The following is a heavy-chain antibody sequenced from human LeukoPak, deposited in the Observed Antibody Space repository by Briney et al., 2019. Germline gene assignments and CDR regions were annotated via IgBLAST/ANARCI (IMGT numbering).Heavy chain of an antibody. CDR2: IYYSGST. J-gene: IGHJ4*02. CDR1: GGSISSYY. V-gene: IGHV4-59*01. D-gene: IGHD3-3*01. CDR3: ARDRDFWSGKSFDY. Sequence: SSETLSLTCTVSGGSISSYYWSWIRQPPGKGLEWIGYIYYSGSTNYNPSLKSRVTISVDTSKNQFSLKLSSVTAADTAVYYCARDRDFWSGKSFDYWGQGTLVTVSS.